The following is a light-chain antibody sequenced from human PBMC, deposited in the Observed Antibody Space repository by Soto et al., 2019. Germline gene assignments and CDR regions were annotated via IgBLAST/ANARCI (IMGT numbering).Light chain of an antibody. CDR2: EVS. J-gene: IGKJ1*01. CDR3: MQGTHWPWT. CDR1: QSLIHSEGSTD. V-gene: IGKV2-30*02. Sequence: DVVMTQSPLSLPVTLGQPASISCRSSQSLIHSEGSTDLSWFHQRPGQSPRRLIYEVSDRVSGVTDRFSGSGSGTDFTLKISRVESEDVVVYYCMQGTHWPWTFGQGTEVEIK.